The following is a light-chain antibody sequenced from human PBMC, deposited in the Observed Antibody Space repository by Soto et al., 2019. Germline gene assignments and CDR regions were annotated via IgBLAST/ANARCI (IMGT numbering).Light chain of an antibody. V-gene: IGKV1-39*01. J-gene: IGKJ1*01. CDR2: AAS. CDR1: QSMSSY. Sequence: DIQMTQSPSSLSASVGDRVTITCRASQSMSSYLNWYQQKPGKAPKLLIYAASSLQSGVPSSFSGSGSGTDFTLTISSLQPEDFATYYCQQSYSNPKTFGQGTKVEIK. CDR3: QQSYSNPKT.